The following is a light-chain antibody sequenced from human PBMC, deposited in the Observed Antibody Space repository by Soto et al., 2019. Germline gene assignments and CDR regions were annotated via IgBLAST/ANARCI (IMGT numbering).Light chain of an antibody. J-gene: IGKJ3*01. CDR2: GAS. Sequence: DIQMTQSPSSLSASVGDRVTITCQASQDIRNSLNWYQQKPGKAPKLLISGASILESGVPSRFSGSGSVTDFSFTISSLQPEDIATYYCQQFDDLPFTFGPGTKLDL. V-gene: IGKV1-33*01. CDR3: QQFDDLPFT. CDR1: QDIRNS.